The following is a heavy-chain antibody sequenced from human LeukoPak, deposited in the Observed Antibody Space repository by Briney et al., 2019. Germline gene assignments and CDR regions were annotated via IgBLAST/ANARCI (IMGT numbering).Heavy chain of an antibody. CDR3: ARDRRVAAPYYFDY. CDR1: GYTFTGYY. V-gene: IGHV1-2*02. J-gene: IGHJ4*02. D-gene: IGHD6-19*01. CDR2: INPNSGGT. Sequence: GASVKVSCKASGYTFTGYYMHWGRQAPGQGLEWMGWINPNSGGTNYSQKFQGRVTMTRDTSISTAYMELSRLRSDDTAVYYCARDRRVAAPYYFDYWGQGTLVTVSS.